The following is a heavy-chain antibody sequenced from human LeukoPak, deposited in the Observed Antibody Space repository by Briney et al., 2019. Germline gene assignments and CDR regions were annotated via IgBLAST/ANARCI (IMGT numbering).Heavy chain of an antibody. J-gene: IGHJ6*03. Sequence: GASVKVSCKASGYTFTSYDINWVRQATGQGLEWMGWMNPNSGNTGYAQKFQGRVTMTRNTSISTAYMELSSLRSEDTAVYYCARDGDDYSNYLADYYYYMDVWGKGTTVTISS. D-gene: IGHD4-11*01. V-gene: IGHV1-8*01. CDR2: MNPNSGNT. CDR1: GYTFTSYD. CDR3: ARDGDDYSNYLADYYYYMDV.